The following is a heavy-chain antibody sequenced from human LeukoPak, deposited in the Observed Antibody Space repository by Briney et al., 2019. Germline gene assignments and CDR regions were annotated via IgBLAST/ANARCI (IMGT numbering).Heavy chain of an antibody. CDR3: VREYYYDSSGYWVRAFDI. CDR2: IYYSGTT. D-gene: IGHD3-22*01. Sequence: SETLSLTCTVSGASINTYYWSWIRQPPGKGLEWIGYIYYSGTTSYNPSLKTRVTISIDTSKNQFSLKLSSVTAADTAVYYCVREYYYDSSGYWVRAFDIWGQGTMVTVSS. CDR1: GASINTYY. J-gene: IGHJ3*02. V-gene: IGHV4-59*12.